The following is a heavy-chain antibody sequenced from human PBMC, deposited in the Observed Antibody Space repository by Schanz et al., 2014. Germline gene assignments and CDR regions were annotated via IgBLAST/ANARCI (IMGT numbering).Heavy chain of an antibody. V-gene: IGHV3-30*04. CDR2: VWHDGINR. J-gene: IGHJ4*02. CDR3: VSTYGEFLDH. CDR1: GFTFSSYA. D-gene: IGHD4-17*01. Sequence: VQLVESGGGVVQPGRSLRLSCAASGFTFSSYAMHWVRQAPGKGLEWVAVVWHDGINRYYADSVKGRFTISRDNSKNTLYLEMNSLRAEDAAMYYCVSTYGEFLDHWGQGTLVTVSS.